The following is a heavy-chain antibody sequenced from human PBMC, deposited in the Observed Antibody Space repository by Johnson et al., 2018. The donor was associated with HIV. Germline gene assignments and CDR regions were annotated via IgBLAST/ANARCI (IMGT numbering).Heavy chain of an antibody. Sequence: QVQLLESGGGVVQPGRSLRLSCAASGFTFSSYGMHWVHQAPGKGLEWVAVISYDGSNKYYADSVKGRFTISRDNSKNTLYLQMNSLRAEDTAIYYCAKCIWGSSLIDAFDIWGQGTMVTVSS. CDR2: ISYDGSNK. CDR3: AKCIWGSSLIDAFDI. V-gene: IGHV3-30*18. CDR1: GFTFSSYG. D-gene: IGHD6-13*01. J-gene: IGHJ3*02.